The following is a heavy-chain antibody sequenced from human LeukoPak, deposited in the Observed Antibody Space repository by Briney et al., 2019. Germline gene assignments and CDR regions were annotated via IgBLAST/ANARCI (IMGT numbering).Heavy chain of an antibody. D-gene: IGHD3-10*01. CDR3: ARVSDYGAGRGGFEY. CDR2: TSYDGSIT. J-gene: IGHJ4*02. V-gene: IGHV3-30-3*01. CDR1: GFTFSTYA. Sequence: PGGSLRLSCAASGFTFSTYAMHWVRQAPGKGLEWVAVTSYDGSITYYPDSVKGRFTISGDNSKNTLYLQMNSLRPEDTAVYYCARVSDYGAGRGGFEYWGQGTLVTVSS.